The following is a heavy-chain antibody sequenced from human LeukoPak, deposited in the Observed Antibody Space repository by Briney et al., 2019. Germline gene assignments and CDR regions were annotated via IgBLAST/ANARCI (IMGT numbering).Heavy chain of an antibody. D-gene: IGHD6-19*01. V-gene: IGHV1-2*02. J-gene: IGHJ4*02. Sequence: GASVKVSCKASGYTFTGYYMHWVRQAPGQGLEWMGWINPNSGGTNYAQKFQGRVTMTTDTSISTAYMELSRLRSDDTAVYYCARVKGIAVAGTLYYWGQGTLVTVSS. CDR3: ARVKGIAVAGTLYY. CDR2: INPNSGGT. CDR1: GYTFTGYY.